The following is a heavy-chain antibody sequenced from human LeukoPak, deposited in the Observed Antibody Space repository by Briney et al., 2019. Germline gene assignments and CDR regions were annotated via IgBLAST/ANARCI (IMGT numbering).Heavy chain of an antibody. CDR1: GFTFSSYS. Sequence: HPGGSLRLSCAASGFTFSSYSMNWVRQAPGKGLEWVAVISYDGSNKYYADSVKGRFTISRDNSKNTLYLQMNSLRAEDTAVYYCARDGVEWELLFLYYWGQGTLVTVSS. V-gene: IGHV3-30*03. D-gene: IGHD1-26*01. CDR3: ARDGVEWELLFLYY. J-gene: IGHJ4*02. CDR2: ISYDGSNK.